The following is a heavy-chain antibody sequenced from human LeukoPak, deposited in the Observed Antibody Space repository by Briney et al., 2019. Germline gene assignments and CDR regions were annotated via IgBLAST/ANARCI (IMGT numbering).Heavy chain of an antibody. J-gene: IGHJ4*02. D-gene: IGHD6-6*01. CDR3: AKRGAARSFDY. CDR1: GGTFSNFW. Sequence: GASVKVSCRASGGTFSNFWINWVRQAPGQGPEWMGGLIPLFGTINYAQKFQDRVTISTDESTSTAYLELTSLRSEDTAVYYCAKRGAARSFDYWGQGTLVTVSS. V-gene: IGHV1-69*05. CDR2: LIPLFGTI.